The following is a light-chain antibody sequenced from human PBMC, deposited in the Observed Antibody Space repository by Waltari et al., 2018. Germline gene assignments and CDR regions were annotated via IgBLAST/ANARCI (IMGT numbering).Light chain of an antibody. CDR2: RNN. V-gene: IGLV10-54*04. J-gene: IGLJ3*02. Sequence: QAGLTQPPSVSKGLRQTATLTCTGNNNNVGYEGATWLQQRQGHPPKLLFYRNNNRPSGISERFSASRSGSTASLTITGLQTEDEADYYCSAWDSSLSAWVFGGGTKLTVL. CDR1: NNNVGYEG. CDR3: SAWDSSLSAWV.